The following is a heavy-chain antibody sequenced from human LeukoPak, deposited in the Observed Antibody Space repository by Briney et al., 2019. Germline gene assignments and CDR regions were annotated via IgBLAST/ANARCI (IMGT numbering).Heavy chain of an antibody. D-gene: IGHD3-22*01. CDR1: GFSFSSYW. CDR2: IKSDGKT. CDR3: ARAPSEIGGYYPEYFRH. J-gene: IGHJ1*01. V-gene: IGHV3-74*01. Sequence: GGSLRLSCAASGFSFSSYWMHWARQAQGKGLVWVSRIKSDGKTNYADSVKGRFTISRDNAKNTVSLQMNSLRAEDTGVYYCARAPSEIGGYYPEYFRHWGQGTLVTVSS.